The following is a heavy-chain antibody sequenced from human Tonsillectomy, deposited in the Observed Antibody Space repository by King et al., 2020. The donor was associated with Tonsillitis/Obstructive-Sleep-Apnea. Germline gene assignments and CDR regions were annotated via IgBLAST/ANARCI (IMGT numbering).Heavy chain of an antibody. CDR3: ARTLLRYFVWRDAFDI. D-gene: IGHD3-9*01. CDR1: GFTFSSYA. Sequence: VQLVESGGGLVQPGGSLRLSCAASGFTFSSYAMSWVRQAPGKGLEWVSAICCNGGSTYYADSVKGRFTISRDNSKNTLYLQMNSLRAEDTAVYYCARTLLRYFVWRDAFDIWGEGTMVTVSS. V-gene: IGHV3-23*04. CDR2: ICCNGGST. J-gene: IGHJ3*02.